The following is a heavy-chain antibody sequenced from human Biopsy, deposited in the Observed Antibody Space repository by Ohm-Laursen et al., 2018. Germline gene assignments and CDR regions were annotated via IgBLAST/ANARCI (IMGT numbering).Heavy chain of an antibody. Sequence: SLRLSCAASGFTFSTYWMTWVRQAPGKGLEWVANIKRDGSQSNHADSVKGRFTIFRDNAKNSLYLQMNSLRAEDTAVYYCSRDTTYYAGTTYYDALDVWGQGTTVTVSS. CDR3: SRDTTYYAGTTYYDALDV. D-gene: IGHD2/OR15-2a*01. CDR1: GFTFSTYW. J-gene: IGHJ3*01. V-gene: IGHV3-7*01. CDR2: IKRDGSQS.